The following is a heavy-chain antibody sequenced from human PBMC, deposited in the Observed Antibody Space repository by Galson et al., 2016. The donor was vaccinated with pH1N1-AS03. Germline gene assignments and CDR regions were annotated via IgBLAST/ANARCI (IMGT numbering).Heavy chain of an antibody. CDR1: GFIFSSYA. CDR3: ARGRGYGQYYFDY. D-gene: IGHD3-10*01. J-gene: IGHJ4*02. V-gene: IGHV3-30-3*01. CDR2: ISSDGSKK. Sequence: SLRLSCAASGFIFSSYAMHWVRQAPGKGLEWVAVISSDGSKKYYADSVKGRFTTSRDNSKNTLNLQLTSLRSEDTAVYFCARGRGYGQYYFDYWGQGTLVTVSS.